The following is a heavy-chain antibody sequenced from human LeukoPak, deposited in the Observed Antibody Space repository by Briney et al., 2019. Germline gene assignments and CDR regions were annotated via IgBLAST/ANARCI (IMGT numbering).Heavy chain of an antibody. Sequence: GGSLRLFCAASGFTFTNDFMTWVRQAPGKGLEWVANMRVDGSDIHYADSVKGRFTISSDNARNSLYLQMNTLRADDTAVYYCARGRGWTYDSWGRGTLVTVSS. CDR3: ARGRGWTYDS. J-gene: IGHJ4*02. CDR1: GFTFTNDF. CDR2: MRVDGSDI. D-gene: IGHD6-19*01. V-gene: IGHV3-7*04.